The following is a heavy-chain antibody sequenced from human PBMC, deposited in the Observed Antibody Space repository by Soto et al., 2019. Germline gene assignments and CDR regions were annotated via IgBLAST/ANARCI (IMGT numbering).Heavy chain of an antibody. Sequence: EVQLVESGGGLVKPGGSLRLSCAASGFTFSTYSMNWVRQAPGKGLEWVSSISSNSRYIYYADSVKGRFTISRDNAKNSLYLQMNSLRAEDTAVYYCARDLGNRDGPEYWGQGTLVTVSS. J-gene: IGHJ4*02. V-gene: IGHV3-21*01. CDR1: GFTFSTYS. CDR2: ISSNSRYI. CDR3: ARDLGNRDGPEY.